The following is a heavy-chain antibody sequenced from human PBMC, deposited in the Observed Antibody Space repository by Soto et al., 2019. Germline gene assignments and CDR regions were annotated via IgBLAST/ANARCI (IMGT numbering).Heavy chain of an antibody. Sequence: QVQLQESGPGLVKPSQTLSLTCTVSGGSISSGGYYWSWIRQHPGKGLESIVYIYYSGSTYYNPSLKSRVTISVDTSKNQFSLKLSSVTAADTAVYYCARGGRVGSPGWYFDLWGRGTLVTVSS. CDR1: GGSISSGGYY. CDR3: ARGGRVGSPGWYFDL. D-gene: IGHD1-26*01. V-gene: IGHV4-31*03. J-gene: IGHJ2*01. CDR2: IYYSGST.